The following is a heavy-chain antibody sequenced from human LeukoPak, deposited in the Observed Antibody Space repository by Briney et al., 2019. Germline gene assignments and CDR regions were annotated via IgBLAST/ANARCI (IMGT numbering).Heavy chain of an antibody. CDR1: GFTFSSYV. CDR2: ISYDGSNK. Sequence: PGGSLRLSCAASGFTFSSYVMHWARQAPGKGLEWVAVISYDGSNKYHADSVKGRFTISRDNPKNTLYLQMNSLRAEDTAVYYCARDYIAAAGKTYYYYGMDVWGQGTTVTVSS. D-gene: IGHD6-13*01. CDR3: ARDYIAAAGKTYYYYGMDV. V-gene: IGHV3-30-3*01. J-gene: IGHJ6*02.